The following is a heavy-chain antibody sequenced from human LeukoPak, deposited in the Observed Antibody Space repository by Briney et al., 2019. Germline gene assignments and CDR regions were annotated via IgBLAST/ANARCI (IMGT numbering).Heavy chain of an antibody. V-gene: IGHV4-38-2*02. J-gene: IGHJ6*03. CDR3: ARDRVGQQLVGRKYYYYYMDV. Sequence: PSETLSLTCTVSGYSISSGYYWGWIRQPPGKGLEWIGSIYHSGRTFYNPSLKSRVTISVDTSKNQFSPKLRSVTAADTAVYYCARDRVGQQLVGRKYYYYYMDVWGKGNTVTISS. CDR2: IYHSGRT. D-gene: IGHD6-13*01. CDR1: GYSISSGYY.